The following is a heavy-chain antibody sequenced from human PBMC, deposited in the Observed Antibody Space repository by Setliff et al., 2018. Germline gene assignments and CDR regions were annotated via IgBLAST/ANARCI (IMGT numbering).Heavy chain of an antibody. CDR2: IYYRGDT. CDR3: ARTGTYRYFDY. V-gene: IGHV4-39*01. D-gene: IGHD1-1*01. J-gene: IGHJ4*02. CDR1: GASLNSGTYY. Sequence: SETLSLTCTVPGASLNSGTYYWGWIRQPPGKGLEWIGRIYYRGDTYYNASLKGRLTISVDTAQNQFSLRLTSVTAADTAVYYCARTGTYRYFDYWGQGALVTVSS.